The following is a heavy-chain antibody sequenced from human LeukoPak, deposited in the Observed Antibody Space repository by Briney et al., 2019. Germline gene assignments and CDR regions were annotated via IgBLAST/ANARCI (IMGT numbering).Heavy chain of an antibody. CDR1: GFTFSSYA. CDR3: AKGHRSGGSCYHDY. J-gene: IGHJ4*02. CDR2: ISGSGGST. V-gene: IGHV3-23*01. D-gene: IGHD2-15*01. Sequence: PGGSLRLSCAASGFTFSSYAMSWVRQAPGKGLEWVSAISGSGGSTYYADSVKGRITISRDNSKNTLYLQMNSLRAEDTAVYYCAKGHRSGGSCYHDYWGQGTLVTVSS.